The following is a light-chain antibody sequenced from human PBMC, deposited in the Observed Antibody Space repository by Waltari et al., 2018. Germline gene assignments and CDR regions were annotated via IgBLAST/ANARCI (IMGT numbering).Light chain of an antibody. Sequence: DIQMTQSPSSLSASVGDRVTITCRASRSINSYLSWYQHKPGKAPKLLIYAASTLQSGVPSRFSGSGSGTDFTLTISSLQPEDFATYYCQRSHSAPPYPFGQGTKLEIK. CDR3: QRSHSAPPYP. CDR1: RSINSY. J-gene: IGKJ2*01. CDR2: AAS. V-gene: IGKV1-39*01.